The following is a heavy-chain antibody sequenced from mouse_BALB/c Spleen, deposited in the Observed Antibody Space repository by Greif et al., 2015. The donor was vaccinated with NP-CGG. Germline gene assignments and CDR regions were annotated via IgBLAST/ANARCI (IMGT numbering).Heavy chain of an antibody. CDR2: IDPANGNT. J-gene: IGHJ3*01. CDR3: ARDYDYDSWFAY. CDR1: GFNIKDTY. Sequence: EVQLQQSGAELVKPGASVKLSCTASGFNIKDTYMHWVKQRPEQGLEWIGRIDPANGNTKYDPKFQGKATITADTSSNTAYLQLSSLTSEDAAAYYCARDYDYDSWFAYWGQGTLVTVSA. V-gene: IGHV14-3*02. D-gene: IGHD2-4*01.